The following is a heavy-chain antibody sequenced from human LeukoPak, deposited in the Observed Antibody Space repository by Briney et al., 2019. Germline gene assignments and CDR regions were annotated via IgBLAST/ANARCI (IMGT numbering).Heavy chain of an antibody. J-gene: IGHJ4*02. CDR1: GGSISSYY. CDR3: ARARVAVAGTLIDY. CDR2: IYYSGST. D-gene: IGHD6-19*01. V-gene: IGHV4-59*01. Sequence: SETLSLTCTVSGGSISSYYWSWIRQPPGKGLEWIGYIYYSGSTNYNPSLKSRVTITVDTSKNQFSLKLSSVTAADTAVYYCARARVAVAGTLIDYWGQGTLVTVSS.